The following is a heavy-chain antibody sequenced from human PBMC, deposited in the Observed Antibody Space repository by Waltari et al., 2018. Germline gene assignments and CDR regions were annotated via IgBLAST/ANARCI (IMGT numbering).Heavy chain of an antibody. V-gene: IGHV1-69-2*01. CDR1: GYTFTDYY. CDR2: VGPKDGAT. CDR3: SRSGSDDWFDP. D-gene: IGHD2-15*01. J-gene: IGHJ5*02. Sequence: EVQLLQSGAEVKKPGATVKISCKSSGYTFTDYYIHWVKKTPGKGLEWMGLVGPKDGATIYAEKFQDRVTISADTSTDTVYMIMNGLRFDDTALYFCSRSGSDDWFDPWGRGTPVTVVS.